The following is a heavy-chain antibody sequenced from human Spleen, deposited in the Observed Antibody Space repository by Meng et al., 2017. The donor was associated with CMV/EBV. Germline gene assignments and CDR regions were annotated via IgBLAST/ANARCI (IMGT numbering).Heavy chain of an antibody. V-gene: IGHV3-23*01. D-gene: IGHD4-23*01. CDR3: ATPPGPYGGRFEN. CDR2: INTSGGTT. CDR1: GFTFSSYA. J-gene: IGHJ4*02. Sequence: GESLKISCAASGFTFSSYALSWVRQAPGKGLEWVSTINTSGGTTYYTGSVKDRFTLPRDNSKNMTYLQMNSLRAEDTAVYYCATPPGPYGGRFENWGQGTLVTVSS.